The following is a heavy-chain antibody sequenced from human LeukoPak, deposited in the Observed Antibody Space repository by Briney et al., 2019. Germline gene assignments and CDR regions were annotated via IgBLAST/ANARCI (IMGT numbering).Heavy chain of an antibody. V-gene: IGHV4-39*01. CDR3: ARHSSYVSPVRY. D-gene: IGHD3-10*02. CDR2: IFYSGST. Sequence: PSGTLSLTCTVSGGSISNSSYYWGWIRQPPGKGLEWIGSIFYSGSTYYNPSLKSRVTISVDTSKNQFSLKLSSVTAADTAVYFCARHSSYVSPVRYWGQGTLVTVSP. CDR1: GGSISNSSYY. J-gene: IGHJ4*02.